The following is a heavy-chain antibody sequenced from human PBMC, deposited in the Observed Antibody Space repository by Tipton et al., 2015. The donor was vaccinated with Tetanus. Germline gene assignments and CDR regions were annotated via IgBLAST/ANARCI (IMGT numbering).Heavy chain of an antibody. CDR1: GVSMRNGGFS. J-gene: IGHJ2*01. Sequence: LSLTCDVSGVSMRNGGFSWSWIRQAPGKGLEWVSYISSSGSTIYYADSVKGRFTISRDNAKNSLSLQVNSLRAEDTAVYYCARVWGRGQLVTKPNWYFDLWGRGTLVTVSS. CDR3: ARVWGRGQLVTKPNWYFDL. CDR2: ISSSGSTI. D-gene: IGHD6-6*01. V-gene: IGHV3-11*01.